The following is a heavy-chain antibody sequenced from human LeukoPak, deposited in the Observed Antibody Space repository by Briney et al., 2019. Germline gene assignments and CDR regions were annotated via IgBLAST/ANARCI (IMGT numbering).Heavy chain of an antibody. Sequence: GRSLRVSCAASGFTFGSYGMHWVRQAPGKGLEWVAVISYDGVKKYYIDSLKGRFTISRDNSKNTLYLQMNSLRAEDTAVYYCAKSALWFGELSGPAFDIWGQGTMVTVSS. CDR1: GFTFGSYG. CDR2: ISYDGVKK. CDR3: AKSALWFGELSGPAFDI. J-gene: IGHJ3*02. V-gene: IGHV3-30*18. D-gene: IGHD3-10*01.